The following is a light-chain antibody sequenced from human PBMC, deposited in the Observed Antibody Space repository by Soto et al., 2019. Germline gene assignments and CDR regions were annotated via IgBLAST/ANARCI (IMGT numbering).Light chain of an antibody. J-gene: IGKJ1*01. V-gene: IGKV3-20*01. CDR1: QSVSSSY. Sequence: EIVLTQSPGTLSLSPGERATLSCRASQSVSSSYLAWYQQKPGQAPRPLIYGASSRAIGIPDRFSGSGSGTVFTLTISRLEPEDLAVYYCQQYGSAPLTFGQGTKVEIK. CDR3: QQYGSAPLT. CDR2: GAS.